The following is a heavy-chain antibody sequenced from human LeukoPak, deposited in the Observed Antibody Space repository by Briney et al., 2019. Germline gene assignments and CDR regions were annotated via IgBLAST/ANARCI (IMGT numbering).Heavy chain of an antibody. V-gene: IGHV3-21*01. J-gene: IGHJ4*02. CDR2: ISSSASYM. CDR3: ARGGSLWFGELLYPPLDY. CDR1: GFTLSTYS. Sequence: PGGSLRLSCAASGFTLSTYSMNWVRQAAGKGLEWVSSISSSASYMYYADSVKGRFTISRDNAKNSLYLQMNSLRAEDTAVYYCARGGSLWFGELLYPPLDYWGQGTLVTVSS. D-gene: IGHD3-10*01.